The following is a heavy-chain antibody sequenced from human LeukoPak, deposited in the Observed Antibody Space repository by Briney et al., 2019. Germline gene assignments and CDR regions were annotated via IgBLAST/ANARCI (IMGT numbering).Heavy chain of an antibody. CDR1: GFTFSNAW. J-gene: IGHJ3*02. D-gene: IGHD4-17*01. CDR2: IKSKTDGGTT. V-gene: IGHV3-15*01. Sequence: NPGGSLRLSCAASGFTFSNAWMSWVRQAPGKGLEWVGLIKSKTDGGTTDYAAPLKGRLTISRDDLKNMLYLQMNSLKTEDTAVYYCTTVDYGDAFDIWGQGTMVTVSS. CDR3: TTVDYGDAFDI.